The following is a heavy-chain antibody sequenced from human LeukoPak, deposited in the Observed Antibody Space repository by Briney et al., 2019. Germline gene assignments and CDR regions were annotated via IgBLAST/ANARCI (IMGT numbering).Heavy chain of an antibody. Sequence: ASVKVSCKASGYTFTSYGISWVRQAPGQGLEWMGWISPYNGNTNYAQNLQARVTMTTDTSTSTAYMELRSLRSDDTAVYYCAREYYSGSYYFDYWGQGTLVTVSS. CDR1: GYTFTSYG. J-gene: IGHJ4*02. CDR3: AREYYSGSYYFDY. V-gene: IGHV1-18*01. D-gene: IGHD1-26*01. CDR2: ISPYNGNT.